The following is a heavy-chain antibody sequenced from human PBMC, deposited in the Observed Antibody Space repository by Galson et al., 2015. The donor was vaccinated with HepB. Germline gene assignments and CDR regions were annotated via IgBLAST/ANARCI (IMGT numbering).Heavy chain of an antibody. D-gene: IGHD3-16*01. Sequence: SLRLSCAGSGFTFSSYAMDWVRQAPGKGLEWVSLITGSGDKTYYADSVTGRFTISRDNSKNMVFLHMSSLRVEDTAVYYCATRWGGHLGLPFDFWGQGNLVTVSS. J-gene: IGHJ4*02. CDR3: ATRWGGHLGLPFDF. CDR2: ITGSGDKT. V-gene: IGHV3-23*01. CDR1: GFTFSSYA.